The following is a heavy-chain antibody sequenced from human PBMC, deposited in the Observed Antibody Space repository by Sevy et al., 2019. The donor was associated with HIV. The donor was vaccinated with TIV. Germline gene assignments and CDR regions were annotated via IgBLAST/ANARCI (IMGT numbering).Heavy chain of an antibody. CDR1: GFTIRTYN. J-gene: IGHJ6*02. D-gene: IGHD2-15*01. V-gene: IGHV3-21*01. CDR3: ARDLVIPATTDYFYYGMDV. Sequence: GGSPRLSCAASGFTIRTYNMNWVRQAPGKGLEWVSSISSSSTYIYYADSVKGRFTISRDNAKNSLYLQMSSLRAEDTAVYYCARDLVIPATTDYFYYGMDVWGQGTTVTVSS. CDR2: ISSSSTYI.